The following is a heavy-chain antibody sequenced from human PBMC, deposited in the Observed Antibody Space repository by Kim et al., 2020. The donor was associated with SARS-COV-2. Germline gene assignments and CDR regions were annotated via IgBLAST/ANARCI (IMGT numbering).Heavy chain of an antibody. J-gene: IGHJ6*02. Sequence: AQKFQGRVTMTRDTSISTAYMEMSRLRSDDTAVYYCVRALPTSYYYGMDVWGQGTTVTVSS. CDR3: VRALPTSYYYGMDV. V-gene: IGHV1-2*02.